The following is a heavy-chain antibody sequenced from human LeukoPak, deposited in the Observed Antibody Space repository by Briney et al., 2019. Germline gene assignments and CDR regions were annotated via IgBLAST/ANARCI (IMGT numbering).Heavy chain of an antibody. J-gene: IGHJ3*01. CDR1: GDSINSYY. Sequence: KPSETLSLTCSVSGDSINSYYWSWIRQPPGKGLEWIGQIDHSGSTNFNPSLKSRVTMSVDTTKKRVSLNLNSVTAADTAVYYCARVLLVTPVAAFDVWGQGTMVAVSS. CDR2: IDHSGST. CDR3: ARVLLVTPVAAFDV. V-gene: IGHV4-34*01. D-gene: IGHD4-23*01.